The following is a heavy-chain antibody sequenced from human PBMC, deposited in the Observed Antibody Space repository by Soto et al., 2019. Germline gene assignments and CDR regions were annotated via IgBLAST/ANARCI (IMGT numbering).Heavy chain of an antibody. J-gene: IGHJ6*02. CDR3: ARHKGYGYNYYGMDV. V-gene: IGHV4-39*01. CDR2: IYYSGTT. Sequence: SETLSLTCTLSGGSISSTNHYWGWIRQPPGKGLEWIGTIYYSGTTYYHPSLKSRVTISVDTSNNQFSLRLSSVSGADTAVYYCARHKGYGYNYYGMDVWGQGTRVTVSS. D-gene: IGHD5-18*01. CDR1: GGSISSTNHY.